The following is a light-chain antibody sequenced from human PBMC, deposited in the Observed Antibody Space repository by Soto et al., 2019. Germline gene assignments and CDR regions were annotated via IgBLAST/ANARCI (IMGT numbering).Light chain of an antibody. V-gene: IGKV1-5*03. CDR2: KAS. Sequence: DIQMTQSPSTLSGSVGDRVTITCRISQTISSWLAWYQQKPGKAPKLLIYKASTLKSGAPSRFSGSGSGTEFTLTISSLQPDDFATDYCQHYNSYSEAFGQGTKVEL. CDR3: QHYNSYSEA. J-gene: IGKJ1*01. CDR1: QTISSW.